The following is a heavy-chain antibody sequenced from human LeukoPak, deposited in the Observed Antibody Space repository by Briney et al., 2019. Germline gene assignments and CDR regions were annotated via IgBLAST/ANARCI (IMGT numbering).Heavy chain of an antibody. Sequence: SETLSLTCTVSGGSISSGGYYWSWVRQHPGKGLEWIGYIHYTGSSYYHPSLKNRITISADTSKNQFSLKLTSVTAADTAVYYRWTYYYDGSGYYSRDWYFDLWGRGTLVTVSS. V-gene: IGHV4-31*03. D-gene: IGHD3-22*01. CDR3: WTYYYDGSGYYSRDWYFDL. CDR2: IHYTGSS. CDR1: GGSISSGGYY. J-gene: IGHJ2*01.